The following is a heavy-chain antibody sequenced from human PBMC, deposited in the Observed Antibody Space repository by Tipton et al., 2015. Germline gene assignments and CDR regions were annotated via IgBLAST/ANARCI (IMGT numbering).Heavy chain of an antibody. J-gene: IGHJ4*02. Sequence: SLRLSCAASGFTFDDYAMHWVRQAPGKGLEWVSGISWNSGSIGYADSVKGRFTISRDNAKNSLYLQMNSLRAEDTALYYCAKDLIQWGDYWGQGTLVTVSS. V-gene: IGHV3-9*01. D-gene: IGHD1-26*01. CDR2: ISWNSGSI. CDR3: AKDLIQWGDY. CDR1: GFTFDDYA.